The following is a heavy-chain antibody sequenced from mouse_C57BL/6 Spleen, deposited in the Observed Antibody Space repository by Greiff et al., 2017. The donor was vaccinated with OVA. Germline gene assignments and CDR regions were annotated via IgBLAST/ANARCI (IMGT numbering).Heavy chain of an antibody. CDR1: GFTFSSYT. Sequence: EVKLVESGGGLVKPGGSLKLSCAASGFTFSSYTMSWVRQTPEKRLEWVATISGGGGNTYYTARVKGRFTFSRDNAKNTLYLQMSSLRSEDTALYYCAREYGTPRDYWGQGTTLTVSS. V-gene: IGHV5-9*01. D-gene: IGHD1-1*01. CDR3: AREYGTPRDY. J-gene: IGHJ2*01. CDR2: ISGGGGNT.